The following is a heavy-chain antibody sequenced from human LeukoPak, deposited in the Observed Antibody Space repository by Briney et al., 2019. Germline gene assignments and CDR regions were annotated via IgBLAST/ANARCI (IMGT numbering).Heavy chain of an antibody. J-gene: IGHJ3*02. CDR1: GYTFTSNH. CDR2: INPSGDST. CDR3: ARGTKYDAFDI. D-gene: IGHD2-2*01. V-gene: IGHV1-46*01. Sequence: ASVKVSCKASGYTFTSNHIHWVRQAPGQGLEWMGVINPSGDSTSYVQNFQGRVTMTRDTSTSTVYMELSSLRAEDTAVYYCARGTKYDAFDIWGQGTMVTVSS.